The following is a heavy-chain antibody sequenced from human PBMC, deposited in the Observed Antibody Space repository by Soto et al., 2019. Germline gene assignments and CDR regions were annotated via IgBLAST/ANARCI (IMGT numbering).Heavy chain of an antibody. CDR1: GFTFSNHA. V-gene: IGHV3-23*01. Sequence: GGSLRLSCAASGFTFSNHAISWVRQAPGRGPEWVSAISGSGHITQYADSVKGRFTISRDNSMNTLYLQMNSLRAEDTAVYYCATRVVPTLGAFDIWGQGTLVTVSS. CDR3: ATRVVPTLGAFDI. CDR2: ISGSGHIT. D-gene: IGHD1-26*01. J-gene: IGHJ3*02.